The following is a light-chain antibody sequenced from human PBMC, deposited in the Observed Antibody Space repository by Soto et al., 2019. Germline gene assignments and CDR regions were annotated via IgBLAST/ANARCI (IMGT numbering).Light chain of an antibody. J-gene: IGKJ1*01. Sequence: DIQMTQSPPTLSASVGDRVTISCRASQSIRSWLAWYQQKPGKAPKVLIYDASTLQSGIPARFSGSGSGTEFTLTISSLQPDDFATYYCQQYDSYSSKTFGQGTKVDIK. CDR2: DAS. CDR1: QSIRSW. CDR3: QQYDSYSSKT. V-gene: IGKV1-5*01.